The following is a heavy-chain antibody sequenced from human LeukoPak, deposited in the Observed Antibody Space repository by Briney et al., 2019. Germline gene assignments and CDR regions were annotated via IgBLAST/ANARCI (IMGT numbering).Heavy chain of an antibody. Sequence: GGSLRLSCAASGFTFSNYSMNWVRQAPGKGLEWVSYISSSGSTIYYADSVKGRFTISRDNAKNSLYLQMNSLRAEDTAVYYCARDSGPLQYPDYWGQGTLVTVSS. CDR3: ARDSGPLQYPDY. CDR2: ISSSGSTI. J-gene: IGHJ4*02. V-gene: IGHV3-48*04. CDR1: GFTFSNYS. D-gene: IGHD4-11*01.